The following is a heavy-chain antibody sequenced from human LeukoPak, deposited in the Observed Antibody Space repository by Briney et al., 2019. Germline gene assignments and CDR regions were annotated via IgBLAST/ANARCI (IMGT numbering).Heavy chain of an antibody. Sequence: SGGSLRLSCAASGFTFTTYWMHWVRQAPGKGLVWVSHINSDGSITSYADSVKGRFTISRDNAKNTLYLQMNSLRAEDTALYFCAKKAQYDGHYPLDYWGQGTLVTVSA. J-gene: IGHJ4*02. D-gene: IGHD4/OR15-4a*01. CDR3: AKKAQYDGHYPLDY. CDR2: INSDGSIT. CDR1: GFTFTTYW. V-gene: IGHV3-74*01.